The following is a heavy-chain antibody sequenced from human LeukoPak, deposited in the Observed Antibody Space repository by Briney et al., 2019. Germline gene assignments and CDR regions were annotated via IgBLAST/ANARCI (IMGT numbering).Heavy chain of an antibody. D-gene: IGHD3-10*01. V-gene: IGHV1-8*01. CDR2: MNPNSGNT. CDR3: ARADYYGSGSYYTYYYYYYMDV. Sequence: ASVKVSCKASGYTFTSYDINWVRQATGQGLEWMGWMNPNSGNTGYAQKFQGRVTMTRNTSISTAYMELSSLRSEDTAVYYCARADYYGSGSYYTYYYYYYMDVWGKGTTVTVSS. J-gene: IGHJ6*03. CDR1: GYTFTSYD.